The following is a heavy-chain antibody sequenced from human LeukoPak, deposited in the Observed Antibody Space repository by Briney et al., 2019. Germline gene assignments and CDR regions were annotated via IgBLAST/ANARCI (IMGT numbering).Heavy chain of an antibody. V-gene: IGHV5-51*01. CDR3: ARPAFSAGSSWYLPNDAFDI. Sequence: GESLKISSKGSGYSFTSYWIGWVRQMPGKGLEWMGIIYPGDSDTRYSPSFQGQVTISADKSISTAYLQWSSLKASDTAMYYCARPAFSAGSSWYLPNDAFDIWGQGTMVTVSS. CDR2: IYPGDSDT. CDR1: GYSFTSYW. D-gene: IGHD6-13*01. J-gene: IGHJ3*02.